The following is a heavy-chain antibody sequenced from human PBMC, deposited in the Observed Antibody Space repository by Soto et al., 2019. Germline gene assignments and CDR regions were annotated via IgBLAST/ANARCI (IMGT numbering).Heavy chain of an antibody. D-gene: IGHD5-12*01. CDR3: AKDMLYSGYDSAAFDI. J-gene: IGHJ3*02. CDR2: ISGSGGST. Sequence: GGSLRLSCAASGFTFSSYAMSWVRQAPGKGLEWVSAISGSGGSTYYADSVKGRFTISRDNSKNTLYLQMNSLRAEDTAVYYCAKDMLYSGYDSAAFDIWGQGTMVTVSS. CDR1: GFTFSSYA. V-gene: IGHV3-23*01.